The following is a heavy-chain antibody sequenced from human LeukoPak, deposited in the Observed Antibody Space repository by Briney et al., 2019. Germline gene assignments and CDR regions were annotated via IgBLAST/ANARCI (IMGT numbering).Heavy chain of an antibody. CDR3: ARLRYVGSGYPFDY. J-gene: IGHJ4*02. Sequence: ASVKVSCTASGYTFTDYYMHWVRQAPGQGLEWMGWINPSTGGTNYAESFQGRVTMARDTSITTVFMELSRLKSDDTAVYYCARLRYVGSGYPFDYWGQGTLVTVSS. V-gene: IGHV1-2*02. CDR1: GYTFTDYY. D-gene: IGHD3-22*01. CDR2: INPSTGGT.